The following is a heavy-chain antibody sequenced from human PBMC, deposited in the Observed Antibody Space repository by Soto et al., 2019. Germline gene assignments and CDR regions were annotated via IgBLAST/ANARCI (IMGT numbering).Heavy chain of an antibody. CDR3: ARDVVKAVAGSVNWFDP. Sequence: QVQLVESGGGVVQSGRSLTLSCAASGFSLRTYGMHWLRRAPGKGLEWVAFIWYDRTKKFYANSVKGRCTISKDNSNNILSLQMSGLRVEDTAVYYCARDVVKAVAGSVNWFDPWGQGTLVTVSS. V-gene: IGHV3-33*01. CDR1: GFSLRTYG. J-gene: IGHJ5*02. D-gene: IGHD6-19*01. CDR2: IWYDRTKK.